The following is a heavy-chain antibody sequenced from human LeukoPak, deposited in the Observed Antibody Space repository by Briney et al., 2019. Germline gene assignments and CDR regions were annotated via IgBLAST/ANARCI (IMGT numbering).Heavy chain of an antibody. Sequence: ASVKVSCEVSGYTLTELSMHWVRQAPGKGLEWMGGFDPEDGETIYAQKFQGRVTMTEDTSTDTAYMELSSLRSEDTAVYYCATYTSSTPYYYMDVWGKGTTVTVSS. V-gene: IGHV1-24*01. CDR1: GYTLTELS. D-gene: IGHD2-2*01. CDR3: ATYTSSTPYYYMDV. CDR2: FDPEDGET. J-gene: IGHJ6*03.